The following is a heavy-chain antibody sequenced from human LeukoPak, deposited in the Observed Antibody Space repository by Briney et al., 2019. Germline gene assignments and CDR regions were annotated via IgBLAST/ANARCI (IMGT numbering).Heavy chain of an antibody. Sequence: GASVKVSCKASGYTFTSYDINWVRQATGQGLEWMGWMNPNSGNTGYAQKFQGRVTMTRNTSISTAYMELSSLRSEDTAVYYCARLFSYDSSGCYHNWFDPWGQGTLVTVSS. J-gene: IGHJ5*02. CDR3: ARLFSYDSSGCYHNWFDP. V-gene: IGHV1-8*01. D-gene: IGHD3-22*01. CDR2: MNPNSGNT. CDR1: GYTFTSYD.